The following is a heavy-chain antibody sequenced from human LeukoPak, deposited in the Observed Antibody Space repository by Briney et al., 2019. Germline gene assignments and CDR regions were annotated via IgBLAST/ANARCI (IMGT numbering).Heavy chain of an antibody. CDR3: ARDPGYGSGSYDY. D-gene: IGHD3-10*01. V-gene: IGHV3-74*01. CDR1: GFTFSSYW. J-gene: IGHJ4*02. Sequence: GGSLRLSCAASGFTFSSYWMHWVRQAPGKGLVWVSRINSDGSTTSYAGSVKGRFTISRDNAKNTLFLQMNSLRAEDTAVYYCARDPGYGSGSYDYWGQGTLVTVSS. CDR2: INSDGSTT.